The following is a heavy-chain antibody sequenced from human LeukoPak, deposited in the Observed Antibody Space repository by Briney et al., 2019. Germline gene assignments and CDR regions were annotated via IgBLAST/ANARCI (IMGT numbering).Heavy chain of an antibody. CDR2: ISSSGNTI. CDR3: ARGGTYSRVLYFQH. CDR1: GFTFSDYY. V-gene: IGHV3-11*01. D-gene: IGHD6-13*01. J-gene: IGHJ1*01. Sequence: PGGSLRLSCAASGFTFSDYYMSWIRQAPGKGLEWVSYISSSGNTIYYADSVKGRFTISRDNAKNSLYLQMNSLRAEDTAVYYCARGGTYSRVLYFQHWGQGTLVTVSS.